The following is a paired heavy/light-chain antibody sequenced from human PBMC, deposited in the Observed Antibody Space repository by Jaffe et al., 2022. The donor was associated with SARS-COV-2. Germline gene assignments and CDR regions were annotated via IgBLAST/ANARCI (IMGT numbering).Light chain of an antibody. Sequence: QSALTQPASVSGSPGQSITISCTGTSSDVGGYNFVSWYQQHPGKAPKLMIYEVSNRPSGVSNRFSGSKSGNTASLTISGLQAEDEADYYCSSYTSNYIWVFGGGTKLTVL. J-gene: IGLJ3*02. CDR3: SSYTSNYIWV. CDR2: EVS. CDR1: SSDVGGYNF. V-gene: IGLV2-14*01.
Heavy chain of an antibody. CDR3: TRGHSGGSTVTVGDY. Sequence: EVQLVESGGGLVQPGGSLRLSCAASGFTFSSYWMHWVRQAPGKGLVWVSRIYSDESGTNYADSVRGRFTISRDNAKNTLYLQMNSLRAEDTAVYYCTRGHSGGSTVTVGDYWGQGALVTVSS. CDR2: IYSDESGT. CDR1: GFTFSSYW. J-gene: IGHJ4*02. V-gene: IGHV3-74*01. D-gene: IGHD2-15*01.